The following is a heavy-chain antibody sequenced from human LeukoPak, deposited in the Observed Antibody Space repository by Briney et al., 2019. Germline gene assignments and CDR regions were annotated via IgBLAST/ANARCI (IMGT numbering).Heavy chain of an antibody. CDR3: VHYDILTGNFDY. D-gene: IGHD3-9*01. CDR2: FDPEDGET. Sequence: ASVKVSCKVSGYTLTELFMHWVRQAPGKGLEWMGGFDPEDGETIYAQKFQGRVTMTEDTSTDTAYMELSSLRSEDTAVYYCVHYDILTGNFDYWGQGTLVTVSS. V-gene: IGHV1-24*01. CDR1: GYTLTELF. J-gene: IGHJ4*02.